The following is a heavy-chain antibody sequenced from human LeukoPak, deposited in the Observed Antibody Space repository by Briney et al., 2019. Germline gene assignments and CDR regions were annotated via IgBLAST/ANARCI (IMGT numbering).Heavy chain of an antibody. CDR1: GGTFSSYT. J-gene: IGHJ4*02. CDR3: ARVTGIAAAGPFDY. CDR2: IIPILGIA. V-gene: IGHV1-69*02. Sequence: VASVKVSCKASGGTFSSYTISWVRQAPGQGLEWMGRIIPILGIANYAQKFQGRVTITADKSTSTAYMELSSLRPEDTAVYYCARVTGIAAAGPFDYWGQGTLVTVSS. D-gene: IGHD6-13*01.